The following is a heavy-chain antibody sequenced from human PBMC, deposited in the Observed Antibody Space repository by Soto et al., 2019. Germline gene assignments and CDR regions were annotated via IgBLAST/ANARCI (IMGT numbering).Heavy chain of an antibody. J-gene: IGHJ4*02. CDR3: ARFYGDYVRYFDY. CDR1: GGSISSGGYY. D-gene: IGHD4-17*01. V-gene: IGHV4-31*03. Sequence: SETLSLTCTVFGGSISSGGYYWSWIRQHPGKGLEWIGYIYYSGSTYYNPSLKSRVTISVDTSKNQFSLKLSSVTAADTAVYYCARFYGDYVRYFDYWGQGTLVTVSS. CDR2: IYYSGST.